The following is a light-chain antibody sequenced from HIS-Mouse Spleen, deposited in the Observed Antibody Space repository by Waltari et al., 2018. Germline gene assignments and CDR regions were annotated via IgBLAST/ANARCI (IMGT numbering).Light chain of an antibody. CDR2: RNN. CDR3: AAWDDSLSGWV. J-gene: IGLJ3*02. V-gene: IGLV1-47*01. CDR1: ISNLGSNY. Sequence: QSVLTQPPSASGTPGQRVTISCSGSISNLGSNYVYWYQQLPGTAPKHLIYRNNQRPSGVPDRFSGSKSGTSASLAISGLRSEDEADYYCAAWDDSLSGWVFGGGTKLTVL.